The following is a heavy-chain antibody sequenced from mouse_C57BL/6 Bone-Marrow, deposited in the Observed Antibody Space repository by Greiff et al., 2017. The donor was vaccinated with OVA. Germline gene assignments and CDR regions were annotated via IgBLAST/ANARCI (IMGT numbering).Heavy chain of an antibody. CDR2: IDPNSGGT. CDR1: GYTFTSYW. Sequence: QVQLKQPGAELVKPGASVKLSCKASGYTFTSYWMHWVKQRPGRGLEWIGRIDPNSGGTKYNEKFKSKATLTVDKPSSTAYMQLSSLTSEDSAVYYCARWWLLDPFYAMDYWGQGTSVTVSS. J-gene: IGHJ4*01. V-gene: IGHV1-72*01. CDR3: ARWWLLDPFYAMDY. D-gene: IGHD2-3*01.